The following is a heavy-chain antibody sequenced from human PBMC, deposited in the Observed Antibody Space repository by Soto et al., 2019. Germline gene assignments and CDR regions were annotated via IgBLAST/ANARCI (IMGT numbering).Heavy chain of an antibody. V-gene: IGHV4-34*01. J-gene: IGHJ4*01. CDR1: GGSFSGYY. CDR3: ARSDSYSSGYYYFDY. Sequence: PSETLSLTCAVYGGSFSGYYWSWIRQPPGKGLEWIGEINHSGSTNYNPSLKSRVTISVDTSKNQFSLKLSSVTAADTAVYYCARSDSYSSGYYYFDYLGQGTLITVSS. CDR2: INHSGST. D-gene: IGHD3-22*01.